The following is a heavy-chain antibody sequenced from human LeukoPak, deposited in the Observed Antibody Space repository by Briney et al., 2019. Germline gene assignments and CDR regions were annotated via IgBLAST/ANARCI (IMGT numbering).Heavy chain of an antibody. Sequence: SQTLSLTCTVSGGSISSGDYYWSWIRQPPGKGLEWIGYIYYSGSTYHNPSLKCRVTISVDTSKNQFSLKLSSVTAADTAVYYCARVPIYCSSTSCYYFDYWGQGTLVTVSS. D-gene: IGHD2-2*01. CDR1: GGSISSGDYY. CDR3: ARVPIYCSSTSCYYFDY. CDR2: IYYSGST. J-gene: IGHJ4*02. V-gene: IGHV4-30-4*01.